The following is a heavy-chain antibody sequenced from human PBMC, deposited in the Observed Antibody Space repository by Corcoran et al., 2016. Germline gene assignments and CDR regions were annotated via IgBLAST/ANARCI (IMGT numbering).Heavy chain of an antibody. CDR3: ARVKKYHLVYVEINYYYNGMDV. CDR2: IKQDGSEK. D-gene: IGHD2-2*02. J-gene: IGHJ6*02. Sequence: EVQLVESGGGLVQPGGSLRLSCAASGFTFSNYWMSWVRQAPGKGLEWMANIKQDGSEKYYVDSVKGRFTISRDNAKNSLFLQMNSLRAEDTAVYYCARVKKYHLVYVEINYYYNGMDVWGQGTTVTVSS. CDR1: GFTFSNYW. V-gene: IGHV3-7*03.